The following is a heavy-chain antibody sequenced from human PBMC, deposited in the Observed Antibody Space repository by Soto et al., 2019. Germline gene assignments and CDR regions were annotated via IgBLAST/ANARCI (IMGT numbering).Heavy chain of an antibody. CDR1: GFNFTSYS. CDR3: EREGKAAVAGTGFDP. D-gene: IGHD6-19*01. CDR2: ISSSSSYI. J-gene: IGHJ5*02. Sequence: EVQLVESGGGLVKPGGSLRLSCGASGFNFTSYSMNWVRQAPGKGLEWVSYISSSSSYIYYADSVKGRFTISRDNAKNSLYLQMNSLRAEDTAVYYCEREGKAAVAGTGFDPWGQGTLVTVSS. V-gene: IGHV3-21*01.